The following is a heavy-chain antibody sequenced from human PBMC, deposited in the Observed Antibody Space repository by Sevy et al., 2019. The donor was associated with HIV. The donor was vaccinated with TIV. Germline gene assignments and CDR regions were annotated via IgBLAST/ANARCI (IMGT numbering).Heavy chain of an antibody. CDR3: ARDLYCSGGSGCSGEWFDP. CDR1: GFTFSSYS. D-gene: IGHD2-15*01. Sequence: GGSLRLSCAASGFTFSSYSMNWVRQAPGKGLEWVSYISSSSSTIYYADSVKGRFTISRDNAKNSLYLQMNSLRDEDTAVYSCARDLYCSGGSGCSGEWFDPWGQGTLVTVSS. V-gene: IGHV3-48*02. J-gene: IGHJ5*02. CDR2: ISSSSSTI.